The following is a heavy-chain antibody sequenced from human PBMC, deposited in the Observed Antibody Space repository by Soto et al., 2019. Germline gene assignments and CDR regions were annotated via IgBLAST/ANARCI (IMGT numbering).Heavy chain of an antibody. D-gene: IGHD6-19*01. Sequence: GGSLRLSCAASGFTVSSKYMTWVRQAPGKGLEWVSLIQSGGTTYYADSVKGRFTISRDTSENTLHLQMDSLRVEDTAAYYCARTIAVAGPDAFDMWGQGTMVTVSS. CDR2: IQSGGTT. V-gene: IGHV3-66*01. J-gene: IGHJ3*02. CDR1: GFTVSSKY. CDR3: ARTIAVAGPDAFDM.